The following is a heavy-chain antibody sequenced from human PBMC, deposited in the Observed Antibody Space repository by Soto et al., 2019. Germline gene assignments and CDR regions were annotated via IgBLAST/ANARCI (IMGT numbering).Heavy chain of an antibody. CDR1: GFTLSSNA. J-gene: IGHJ4*02. CDR3: AKGRGSDWYALDY. D-gene: IGHD6-13*01. Sequence: GGSLRLSCAASGFTLSSNAMSWVRQAPGKGLEWVSTISAGGGITYYTDSVKGRFAISSENSKNTLYLQMNSLRAEDTAIYYCAKGRGSDWYALDYWGQGTQVTVSS. V-gene: IGHV3-23*01. CDR2: ISAGGGIT.